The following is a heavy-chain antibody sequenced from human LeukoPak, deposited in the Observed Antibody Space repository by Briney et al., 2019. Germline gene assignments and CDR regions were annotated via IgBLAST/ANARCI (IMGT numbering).Heavy chain of an antibody. J-gene: IGHJ3*02. V-gene: IGHV1-69*06. D-gene: IGHD3-10*01. CDR2: IIPIFGTA. CDR1: GGTFSSYA. Sequence: ASVKVSCKASGGTFSSYAISWVRQAPGQGLEWMGGIIPIFGTANYAQRFQGRVTITADKSTSTAYMELSSLRSEDTAVYYCAREKESSGSYADAFDIWGQGTMVTVSS. CDR3: AREKESSGSYADAFDI.